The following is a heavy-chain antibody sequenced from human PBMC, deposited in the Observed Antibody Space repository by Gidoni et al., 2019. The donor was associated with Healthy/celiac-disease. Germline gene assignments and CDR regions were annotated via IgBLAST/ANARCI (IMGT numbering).Heavy chain of an antibody. CDR1: GFTFSSYA. D-gene: IGHD3-10*01. CDR3: AGVRGVIINSFLDY. V-gene: IGHV3-23*01. Sequence: EVQLLESGGGLVQPGGSLRLSCAASGFTFSSYAMSWVRQAPGKGLEWVSAISGSGGRTYYADSVKGRFTISRDNSKNTLYLQMNSLRAEDTAVYYCAGVRGVIINSFLDYWGQGTLVTVSS. J-gene: IGHJ4*02. CDR2: ISGSGGRT.